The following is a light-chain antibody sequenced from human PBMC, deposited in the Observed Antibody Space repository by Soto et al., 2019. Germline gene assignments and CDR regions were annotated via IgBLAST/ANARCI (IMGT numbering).Light chain of an antibody. V-gene: IGLV3-21*02. J-gene: IGLJ3*02. CDR1: NIGSKS. Sequence: SYELTQPPSMSVAPGQTARITCGGNNIGSKSVHWYQQKPGLAPVVVVDDASDRPSGIPERFSGSKSGSTATLTISGVEAGDEADYYCQVWDISSDHVLFGGGTKLTVL. CDR3: QVWDISSDHVL. CDR2: DAS.